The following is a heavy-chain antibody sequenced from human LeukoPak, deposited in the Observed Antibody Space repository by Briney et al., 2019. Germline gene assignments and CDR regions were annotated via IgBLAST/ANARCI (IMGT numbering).Heavy chain of an antibody. CDR1: GFTFSGSA. D-gene: IGHD1-26*01. V-gene: IGHV3-73*01. J-gene: IGHJ5*02. Sequence: GGSLKLSCAASGFTFSGSAMHWVRQASGKGLEWVGRIRSKANSYATAYAASVKVRFTISRDDSKNTAYLQMNSLKTEDTAVYYCTRLGYSMKGPWGQGTLVTVSS. CDR3: TRLGYSMKGP. CDR2: IRSKANSYAT.